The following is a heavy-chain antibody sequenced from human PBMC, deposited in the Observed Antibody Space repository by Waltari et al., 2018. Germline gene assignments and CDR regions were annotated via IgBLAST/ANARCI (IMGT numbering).Heavy chain of an antibody. J-gene: IGHJ2*01. V-gene: IGHV4-4*07. Sequence: VQLQESGPGLVKPSETLSPTCCVCGGFISTFYWNWIRQPAGKVLEWIGRIYASGTTNYSSSLNSRVTMSVDTSKNQFSLKLRYVTASDTAVYYCAREDHGDFHLRYFDVWGRGIPVTVSS. CDR1: GGFISTFY. D-gene: IGHD2-21*02. CDR2: IYASGTT. CDR3: AREDHGDFHLRYFDV.